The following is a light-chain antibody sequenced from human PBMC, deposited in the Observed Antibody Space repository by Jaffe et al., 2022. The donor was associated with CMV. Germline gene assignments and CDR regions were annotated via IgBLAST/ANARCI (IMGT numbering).Light chain of an antibody. CDR2: QDR. CDR3: QAWDSSTRVV. V-gene: IGLV3-1*01. J-gene: IGLJ2*01. CDR1: KLGDKY. Sequence: SYELTQPPSVSVSPGQTASITCSGDKLGDKYACWYQQKPGQSPVLVIYQDRKRPSGIPERFSGSNSGNTATLTISGTQAMDEADYYCQAWDSSTRVVFGGGTKLTVL.